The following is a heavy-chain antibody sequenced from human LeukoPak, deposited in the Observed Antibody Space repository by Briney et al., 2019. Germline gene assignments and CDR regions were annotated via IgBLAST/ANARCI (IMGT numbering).Heavy chain of an antibody. CDR1: GFTISSTY. V-gene: IGHV3-53*01. Sequence: HPGGSLRLSRAASGFTISSTYMSWVRQAPGKGLECVSIIYSGGDTFYADPVKGRFTISRDNSKNTLYLQMNSLRAEDTAVYYCARGPYHYDRSGFFDYWGQGTLVTVSS. CDR3: ARGPYHYDRSGFFDY. D-gene: IGHD3-22*01. J-gene: IGHJ4*02. CDR2: IYSGGDT.